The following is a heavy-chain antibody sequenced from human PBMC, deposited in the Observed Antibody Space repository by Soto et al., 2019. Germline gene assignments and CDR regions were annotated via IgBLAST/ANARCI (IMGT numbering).Heavy chain of an antibody. J-gene: IGHJ6*03. V-gene: IGHV1-3*01. CDR3: ARSTNWNYRKYYYYYMDV. Sequence: ASVKVSCKASGYTFTSYAMHWVRQAPGQRLEWMGWINAGNGNTKYSQKFQGRVTITRDTSASTAYMELSSLRSEDTAVYYCARSTNWNYRKYYYYYMDVWGKGTKVTVSS. CDR2: INAGNGNT. CDR1: GYTFTSYA. D-gene: IGHD1-7*01.